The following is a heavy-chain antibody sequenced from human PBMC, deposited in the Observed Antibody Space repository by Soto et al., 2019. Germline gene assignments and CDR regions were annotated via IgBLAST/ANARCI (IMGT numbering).Heavy chain of an antibody. J-gene: IGHJ4*02. CDR2: INHSGST. CDR3: ARGPSAAGVHLDY. V-gene: IGHV4-34*01. Sequence: QVQLQQWGAGLLKPSETLSLTCAVYGGSFSGYYWSWIRQPPGKGLEWIGEINHSGSTNYNPSLKSRVTISVDTSKNQFSLKLSSVTAADTAVYYCARGPSAAGVHLDYWGQGTLVTVSS. D-gene: IGHD6-13*01. CDR1: GGSFSGYY.